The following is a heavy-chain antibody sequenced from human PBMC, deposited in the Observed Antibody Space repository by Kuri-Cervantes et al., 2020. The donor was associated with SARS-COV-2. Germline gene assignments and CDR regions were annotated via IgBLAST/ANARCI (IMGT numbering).Heavy chain of an antibody. CDR3: AKRGGYCTNGVCYPRGGWFDP. CDR2: VNHRGST. CDR1: SASFSGYY. D-gene: IGHD2-8*01. Sequence: SETLSLTCAFYSASFSGYYWNWIRQSPGKGLQWIGEVNHRGSTNYNPSLKSRVTISVDTSKNQFSLKLSSVTAADTAVYYCAKRGGYCTNGVCYPRGGWFDPWGQGTLVTVSS. J-gene: IGHJ5*02. V-gene: IGHV4-34*01.